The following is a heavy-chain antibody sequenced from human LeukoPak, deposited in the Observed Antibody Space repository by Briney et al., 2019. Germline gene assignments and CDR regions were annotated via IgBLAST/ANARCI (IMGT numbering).Heavy chain of an antibody. CDR2: INSDGSTT. Sequence: GGSLRLSCAASGFTFSSYWIHWVRQAPGKGLAWVSIINSDGSTTNYADSVKGRFTISRDNAKNTLYLQLNSLRPEDTAVYYCARDYSSWFDYWGQGTLVTVSS. J-gene: IGHJ4*02. CDR3: ARDYSSWFDY. CDR1: GFTFSSYW. V-gene: IGHV3-74*01. D-gene: IGHD6-6*01.